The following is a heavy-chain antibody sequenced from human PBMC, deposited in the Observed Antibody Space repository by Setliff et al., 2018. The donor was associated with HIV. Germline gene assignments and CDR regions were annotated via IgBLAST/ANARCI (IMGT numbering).Heavy chain of an antibody. V-gene: IGHV3-23*01. Sequence: PGESLRLSCAASGFTFSTYAMGWVRQAPGKGLEWVSTVGAVGGPTHYAESVKGRFTISKDNSKNTLYLQMSSLRDEDTAVYYCAKVFLFGIDVFDIWGQGTMVTVSS. CDR3: AKVFLFGIDVFDI. CDR1: GFTFSTYA. CDR2: VGAVGGPT. D-gene: IGHD3-16*01. J-gene: IGHJ3*02.